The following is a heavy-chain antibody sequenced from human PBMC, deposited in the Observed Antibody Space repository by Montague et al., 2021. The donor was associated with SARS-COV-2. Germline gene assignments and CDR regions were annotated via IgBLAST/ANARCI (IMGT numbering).Heavy chain of an antibody. Sequence: SETLSLTCAVYGASSSNYYWSWIRQSPGKGLEWVGEINHSGYTDYNSSLESRLTISLDSSKKQFSLKMTSVTAADTAIYHCASAPRYSFGFWAYWGQGTLVSVSS. CDR2: INHSGYT. J-gene: IGHJ4*02. V-gene: IGHV4-34*01. D-gene: IGHD5-12*01. CDR1: GASSSNYY. CDR3: ASAPRYSFGFWAY.